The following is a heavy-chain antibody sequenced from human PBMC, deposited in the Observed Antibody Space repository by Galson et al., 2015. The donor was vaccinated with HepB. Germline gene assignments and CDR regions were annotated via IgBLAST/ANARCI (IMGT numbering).Heavy chain of an antibody. CDR1: GFTFSSYT. J-gene: IGHJ4*02. CDR3: ARDLYIRAGGGGGSFLGY. CDR2: ISYDGNNK. D-gene: IGHD1-26*01. V-gene: IGHV3-30*04. Sequence: SLRLSCAASGFTFSSYTMHWVRQAPGKGLEWVAVISYDGNNKYYADSVKGRFTISRDNSKNTLYLQMNSLRAEDTAVYYCARDLYIRAGGGGGSFLGYWGQGTLVTVSS.